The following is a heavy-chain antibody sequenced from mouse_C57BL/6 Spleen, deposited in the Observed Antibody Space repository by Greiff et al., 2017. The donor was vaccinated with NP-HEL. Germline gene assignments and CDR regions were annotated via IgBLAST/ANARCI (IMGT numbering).Heavy chain of an antibody. CDR1: GYAFSSSW. CDR3: AGLPYSYYFDY. CDR2: IYPGDGDT. Sequence: VKLMESGPELVKPGASVKISCKASGYAFSSSWMNWVKQRPGKGLEWIGRIYPGDGDTNYNGKFKGKATLTADKSSSTAYMQLSSLTSEDSAVYFCAGLPYSYYFDYWGQGTTLTVSS. J-gene: IGHJ2*01. D-gene: IGHD1-2*01. V-gene: IGHV1-82*01.